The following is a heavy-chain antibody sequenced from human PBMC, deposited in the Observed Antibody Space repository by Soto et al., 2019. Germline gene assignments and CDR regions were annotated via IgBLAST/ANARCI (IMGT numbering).Heavy chain of an antibody. D-gene: IGHD5-18*01. CDR1: GFTFRTYW. CDR2: INQDGSEK. CDR3: ARDGSTSWYSYDYHGMDG. Sequence: EVQLVKSGGGLVQPGGSLRLSCGASGFTFRTYWLSWVRQVPGKGLEWVANINQDGSEKNYVDSVKGRFTISRDNAKNALYLQMSSLRAEDTALYYCARDGSTSWYSYDYHGMDGWGQGTTDTVSS. V-gene: IGHV3-7*05. J-gene: IGHJ6*02.